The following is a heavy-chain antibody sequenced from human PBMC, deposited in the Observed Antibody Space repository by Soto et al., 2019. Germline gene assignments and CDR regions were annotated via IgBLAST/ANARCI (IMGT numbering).Heavy chain of an antibody. D-gene: IGHD5-12*01. V-gene: IGHV4-34*01. Sequence: SETLSLTCAVYGGSFSCYYWIWIRQPPGKGLEWIGEINHSGSTNYNPSLKSRVTISVDTSKNQFSLKLSSVTAADMAVYYCARGGIVATINWFDPWGQGTLVTVSS. J-gene: IGHJ5*02. CDR2: INHSGST. CDR3: ARGGIVATINWFDP. CDR1: GGSFSCYY.